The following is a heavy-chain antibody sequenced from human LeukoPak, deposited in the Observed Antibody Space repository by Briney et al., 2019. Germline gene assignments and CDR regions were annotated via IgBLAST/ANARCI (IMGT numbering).Heavy chain of an antibody. CDR3: ARKAAPAMDV. J-gene: IGHJ6*02. V-gene: IGHV3-7*01. D-gene: IGHD6-6*01. CDR1: GFTFSSYW. CDR2: IKQDGGER. Sequence: GGSLRLSCAASGFTFSSYWMSWVRQAPGKGLEWAANIKQDGGERYYVDSVKGRFTISRDNAKSSLYLQMNSLRAEDTAVYYCARKAAPAMDVWGQGTTVTVSS.